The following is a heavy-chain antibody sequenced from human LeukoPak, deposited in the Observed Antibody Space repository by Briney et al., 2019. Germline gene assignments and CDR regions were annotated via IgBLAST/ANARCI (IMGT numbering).Heavy chain of an antibody. D-gene: IGHD1-26*01. J-gene: IGHJ4*02. CDR1: GDSINTGY. CDR2: IYNRGRP. V-gene: IGHV4-4*09. CDR3: ARLIGGVGARRFDF. Sequence: PSETPSLTCTVSGDSINTGYWNWIRQPPGRELEWIGYIYNRGRPNYNPSLKSRVTISMDTSKNQLSLKMASVTAADTAVYYCARLIGGVGARRFDFWGQGTLVTVSS.